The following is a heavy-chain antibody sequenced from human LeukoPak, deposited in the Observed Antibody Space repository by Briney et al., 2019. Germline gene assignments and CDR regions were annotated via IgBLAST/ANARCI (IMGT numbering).Heavy chain of an antibody. V-gene: IGHV5-51*01. D-gene: IGHD2-2*01. CDR1: GYTFTNYY. CDR2: ISPGDSDA. J-gene: IGHJ4*02. CDR3: ARRYCSSTSCNPYFFDY. Sequence: GESLKISCKGSGYTFTNYYIGWVRQTPGKGLEWMGIISPGDSDAKYSPSFQGQVTISADKSISTAYLRWSSLKASDTAMYYCARRYCSSTSCNPYFFDYWGQGTLVTVSS.